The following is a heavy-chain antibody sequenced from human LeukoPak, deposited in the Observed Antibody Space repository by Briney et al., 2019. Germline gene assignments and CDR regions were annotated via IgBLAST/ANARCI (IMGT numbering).Heavy chain of an antibody. V-gene: IGHV1-69*01. J-gene: IGHJ4*02. CDR2: IIPIFGTA. CDR3: ARHPGTAVAGLDY. D-gene: IGHD6-19*01. CDR1: GGTFSSYA. Sequence: VASVKVSCKASGGTFSSYAISWVRQAPGQGLEWMGGIIPIFGTANYAQKFQGRVTITADESTSTAYMELSSLRSEDTAVYYCARHPGTAVAGLDYWGQGTLVTVSS.